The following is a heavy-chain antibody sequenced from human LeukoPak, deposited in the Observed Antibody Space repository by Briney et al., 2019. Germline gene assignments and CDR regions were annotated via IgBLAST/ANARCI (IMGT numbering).Heavy chain of an antibody. CDR3: ARVPIAAAGTSLDY. V-gene: IGHV1-2*02. J-gene: IGHJ4*02. D-gene: IGHD6-13*01. CDR1: GYTFTGYY. Sequence: ASVKVSCKASGYTFTGYYMHWVRQAPGQGLEWMGWINPNSGGTNYAQKFQGRVTKTRDTSISTAYMELSRLRSDDTAVYYCARVPIAAAGTSLDYWGQGTLVTVSS. CDR2: INPNSGGT.